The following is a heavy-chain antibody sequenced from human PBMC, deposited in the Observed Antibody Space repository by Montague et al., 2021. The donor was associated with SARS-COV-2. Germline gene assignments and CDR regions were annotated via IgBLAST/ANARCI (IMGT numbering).Heavy chain of an antibody. CDR2: IYYSGSS. CDR3: ASQSGSYYNYFDL. J-gene: IGHJ4*02. D-gene: IGHD1-26*01. Sequence: TRSLTCSVSGGSISSAHYYWSWIRQHPGKGLEFIGYIYYSGSSFYNPSLKRRLTISVDTSQNRFSLRLSSVTAADTASYFCASQSGSYYNYFDLWGQGTLVTVSS. CDR1: GGSISSAHYY. V-gene: IGHV4-31*03.